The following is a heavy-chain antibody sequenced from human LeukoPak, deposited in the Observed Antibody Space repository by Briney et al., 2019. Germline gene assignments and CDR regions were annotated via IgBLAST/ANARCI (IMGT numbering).Heavy chain of an antibody. CDR3: ARSYYDSSGWDAFDI. CDR2: IYTSGST. D-gene: IGHD3-22*01. CDR1: GGSISSGSYY. J-gene: IGHJ3*02. V-gene: IGHV4-61*02. Sequence: SEILSLTCTVSGGSISSGSYYWSWIRQPAGKGVEWIGRIYTSGSTNYNPSLKSRVTISVDTSKNQFSLKLSSVTAADTAVYYCARSYYDSSGWDAFDIWGQGTMVTVSS.